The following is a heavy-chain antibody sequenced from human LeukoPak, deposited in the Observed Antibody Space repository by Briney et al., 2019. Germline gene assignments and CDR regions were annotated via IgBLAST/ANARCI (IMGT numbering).Heavy chain of an antibody. CDR3: AKVPTYYYDSSGSRSSYFDY. CDR1: GFTFSSYA. Sequence: GGSLRLSCAASGFTFSSYAMSWVRQAPGKGLGWVSAISGSGGSTYYADSVKGRFTISRDNSKNTLYLQMNSLRAEDTAVYYCAKVPTYYYDSSGSRSSYFDYWGQGTLVTVSS. CDR2: ISGSGGST. D-gene: IGHD3-22*01. V-gene: IGHV3-23*01. J-gene: IGHJ4*02.